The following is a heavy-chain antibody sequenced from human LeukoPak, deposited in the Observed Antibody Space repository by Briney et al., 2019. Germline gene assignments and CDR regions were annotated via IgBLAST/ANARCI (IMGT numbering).Heavy chain of an antibody. D-gene: IGHD3-10*01. Sequence: GGSLRLSCAASGFTFSSYAMHWVRQAPGKGLEWVAVISYDGSNKYYADSVKGRFTISRDNSKNTLYLQMNSLRAEDTAVYYCARELLWFGELFPLDYWGQGTLVTVSS. V-gene: IGHV3-30-3*01. CDR2: ISYDGSNK. CDR1: GFTFSSYA. J-gene: IGHJ4*02. CDR3: ARELLWFGELFPLDY.